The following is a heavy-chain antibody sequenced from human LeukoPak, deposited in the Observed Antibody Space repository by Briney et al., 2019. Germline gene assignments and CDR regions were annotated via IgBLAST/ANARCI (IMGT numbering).Heavy chain of an antibody. D-gene: IGHD6-19*01. CDR1: GGSISSGSYY. Sequence: SETLSLTCTVSGGSISSGSYYWCWIRPPAGKGLEWIGRIYTSGSTNYNPSLNSRATISVDTSKNQFSLKLSSVTAADTAVYYCARGLMGNSSGWRYGMDVWGQGTTVTVSS. CDR3: ARGLMGNSSGWRYGMDV. J-gene: IGHJ6*02. V-gene: IGHV4-61*02. CDR2: IYTSGST.